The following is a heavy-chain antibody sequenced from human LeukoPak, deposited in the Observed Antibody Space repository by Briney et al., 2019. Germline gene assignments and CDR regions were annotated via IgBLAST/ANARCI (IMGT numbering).Heavy chain of an antibody. Sequence: GSLRLSCAASGFTFSSYGMHWVRQPPGKGLEWIGSIYYSGNTYYDPSLKSRLTISVDTSKNLFSLRLRSVTAADTAVYFCARGRVSSSTWYSTYYHYFYMDVWGKGTTVTVSS. CDR1: GFTFSSYG. D-gene: IGHD1-1*01. CDR2: IYYSGNT. CDR3: ARGRVSSSTWYSTYYHYFYMDV. V-gene: IGHV4-39*07. J-gene: IGHJ6*03.